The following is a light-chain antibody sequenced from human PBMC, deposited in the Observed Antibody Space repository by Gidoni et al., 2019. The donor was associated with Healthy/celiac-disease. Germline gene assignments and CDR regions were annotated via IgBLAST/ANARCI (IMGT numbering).Light chain of an antibody. CDR1: QSVLYSSNNKNY. J-gene: IGKJ2*01. CDR3: QQYYSTPLT. CDR2: WAS. Sequence: DLVMTQSPDPLAVSLGERATINCKSSQSVLYSSNNKNYLAWYQQKPGQPPKLLIYWASTRESGVPDRFSGSGSGTDFTLTISSLQAEDVAVYYCQQYYSTPLTFGQGTKLEIK. V-gene: IGKV4-1*01.